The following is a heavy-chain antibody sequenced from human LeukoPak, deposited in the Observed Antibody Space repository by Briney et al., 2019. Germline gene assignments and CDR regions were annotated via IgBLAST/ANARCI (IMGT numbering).Heavy chain of an antibody. CDR3: ATVGATDAYFDQ. CDR1: GFTISNYW. CDR2: INIDGSSI. V-gene: IGHV3-74*01. J-gene: IGHJ4*02. Sequence: PGGSLRLSCAASGFTISNYWMHWVRQAPGEGLVWVSRINIDGSSISYADSVKGRFTISRDNAKNTLYLQMSSLRAEDTAVYYCATVGATDAYFDQWGQGTLVTVSS. D-gene: IGHD1-26*01.